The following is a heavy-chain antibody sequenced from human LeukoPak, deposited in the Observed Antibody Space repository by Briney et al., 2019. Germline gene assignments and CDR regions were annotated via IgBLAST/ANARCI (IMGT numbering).Heavy chain of an antibody. J-gene: IGHJ3*02. CDR3: ARVYYYDSSGYCFAFDI. CDR1: GGSISSGGYY. D-gene: IGHD3-22*01. CDR2: IYYSGST. Sequence: PSETLSLTCTVSGGSISSGGYYWSWIRQHPGKGLEWIGYIYYSGSTYYNPSLKSRVTISVDTSKNQFSLKLSSVTAADTAVYYCARVYYYDSSGYCFAFDIWGQGTMVTVSS. V-gene: IGHV4-31*03.